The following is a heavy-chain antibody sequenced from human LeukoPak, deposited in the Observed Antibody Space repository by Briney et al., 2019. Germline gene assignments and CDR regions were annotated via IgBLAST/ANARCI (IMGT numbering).Heavy chain of an antibody. CDR1: GGSISSSNW. J-gene: IGHJ6*03. CDR2: IYRSGST. Sequence: SETLSLTCAVSGGSISSSNWWSWVRQPPGKGLEWIGEIYRSGSTNYNPSLKSRVTMSVDTSKNQFSLKLSSVTAADTAVYYCASASGYCSGGSCYPGDYYMDVWGKGTTVTVSS. D-gene: IGHD2-15*01. CDR3: ASASGYCSGGSCYPGDYYMDV. V-gene: IGHV4-4*02.